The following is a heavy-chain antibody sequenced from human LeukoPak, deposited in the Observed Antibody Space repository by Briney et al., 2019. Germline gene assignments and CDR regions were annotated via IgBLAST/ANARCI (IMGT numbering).Heavy chain of an antibody. D-gene: IGHD3-16*02. J-gene: IGHJ5*02. CDR2: IYYSGST. CDR3: ARGRMITFGGVIVWFDP. CDR1: GGSISSYY. V-gene: IGHV4-59*01. Sequence: SETLSLTCTVSGGSISSYYWSWIRQPPGKGLEWIGYIYYSGSTNYNPSLKSRVTISVDTSKNQFSLKLSSVTAADTAVYYCARGRMITFGGVIVWFDPWGQGTLVTVSS.